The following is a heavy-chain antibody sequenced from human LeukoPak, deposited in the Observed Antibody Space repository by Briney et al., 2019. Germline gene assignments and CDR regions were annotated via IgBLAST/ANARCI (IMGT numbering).Heavy chain of an antibody. Sequence: SETLSLTCTVSGGSIRGYYWSWIRQPPGKGLEWIGYIYGSGYTNYNPSLKSRVTMSIDTSKNHFSLKLTSVTAADTATYYCARETSLAGFASGLGFNYWGQGILVTVSS. CDR1: GGSIRGYY. V-gene: IGHV4-59*01. J-gene: IGHJ4*02. D-gene: IGHD6-19*01. CDR3: ARETSLAGFASGLGFNY. CDR2: IYGSGYT.